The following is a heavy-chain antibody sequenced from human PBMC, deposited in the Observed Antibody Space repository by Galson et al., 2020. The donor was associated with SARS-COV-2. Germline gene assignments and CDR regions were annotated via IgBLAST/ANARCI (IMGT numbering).Heavy chain of an antibody. D-gene: IGHD4-4*01. J-gene: IGHJ4*02. CDR3: ARTWITRVTGRSFDF. CDR1: GFSLSTSGMC. V-gene: IGHV2-70*11. CDR2: IDWDGDK. Sequence: SGPTLVKPTQTLTLTCTFSGFSLSTSGMCVSWIRQPPGKALEWLARIDWDGDKHYNTSLKTRFTISKDTSKNQVVLIMTNMDPVDTATYYGARTWITRVTGRSFDFWGQGTLVTVSS.